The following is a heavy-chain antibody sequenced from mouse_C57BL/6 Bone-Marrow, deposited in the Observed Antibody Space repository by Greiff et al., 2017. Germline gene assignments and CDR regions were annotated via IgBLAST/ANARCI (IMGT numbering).Heavy chain of an antibody. CDR2: IDPSDSYT. CDR1: GYTFTSYW. CDR3: ASYGGDYFDY. Sequence: QVQLQQPGAELVKPGASVKLSCKASGYTFTSYWMQWAKQRPGQGLEWIGEIDPSDSYTNYNQKFKGKATLTVDTSSSTAYMQLSSLTSEDSAVYYCASYGGDYFDYWGQGTTLTVSS. V-gene: IGHV1-50*01. J-gene: IGHJ2*01. D-gene: IGHD1-2*01.